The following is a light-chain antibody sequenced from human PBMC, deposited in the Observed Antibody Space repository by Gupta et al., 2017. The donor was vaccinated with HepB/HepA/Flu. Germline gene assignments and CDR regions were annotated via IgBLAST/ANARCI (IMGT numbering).Light chain of an antibody. J-gene: IGLJ2*01. CDR3: GSYERRYTPHVV. CDR2: DVS. V-gene: IGLV2-11*01. Sequence: QSALTQPRSVSGPPGQSVTISCTGTSSNVGDYNYVSWYQQHPGKAPKLMISDVSKRPSGVPDRFSGSKSGNTASLTISGLQAEDEADYYCGSYERRYTPHVVFGGGTKLTVL. CDR1: SSNVGDYNY.